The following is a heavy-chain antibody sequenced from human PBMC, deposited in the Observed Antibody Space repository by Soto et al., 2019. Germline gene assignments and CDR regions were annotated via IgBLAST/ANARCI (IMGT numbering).Heavy chain of an antibody. Sequence: NPGGSLRLSCTASGFTFGDYAMSWFRQAPGKGLEWVGFIRSKAYGGTTEYAASVKGRFTISRDDSKSIAYLQMNSLKTEDTAVYYCTREYYDILTGPSAFDYWGQGTLVTVSS. CDR1: GFTFGDYA. CDR2: IRSKAYGGTT. J-gene: IGHJ4*02. D-gene: IGHD3-9*01. V-gene: IGHV3-49*05. CDR3: TREYYDILTGPSAFDY.